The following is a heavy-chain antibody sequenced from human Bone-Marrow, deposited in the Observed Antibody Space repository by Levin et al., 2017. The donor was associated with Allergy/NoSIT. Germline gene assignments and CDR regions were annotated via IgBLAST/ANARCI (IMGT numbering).Heavy chain of an antibody. V-gene: IGHV3-7*01. J-gene: IGHJ4*01. D-gene: IGHD6-6*01. CDR2: LNHDGSEM. Sequence: GESLKISCEASGFTFSTYWMSWVRQAPGKGLEWVANLNHDGSEMYFGDSVKGRVTISRDNAKNSLYLQLNSLRSDDTAVYYCARHRLAARPHYFDNWGHGTLVTVS. CDR1: GFTFSTYW. CDR3: ARHRLAARPHYFDN.